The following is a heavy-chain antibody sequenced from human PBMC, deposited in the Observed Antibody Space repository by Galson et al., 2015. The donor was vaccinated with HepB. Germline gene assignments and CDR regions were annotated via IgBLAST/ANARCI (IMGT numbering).Heavy chain of an antibody. D-gene: IGHD1-26*01. CDR3: AKDQSRRKTGSYPYDAFDI. CDR2: ISGSGGST. V-gene: IGHV3-23*01. J-gene: IGHJ3*02. CDR1: GFTFSSYA. Sequence: SLRLSCAASGFTFSSYAMSWVRQAPGKGLEWVSAISGSGGSTYYADSVKGRFTISRDNSKNTLYLQMNSLRAEDTAVYYCAKDQSRRKTGSYPYDAFDIWGQGTMVTVSS.